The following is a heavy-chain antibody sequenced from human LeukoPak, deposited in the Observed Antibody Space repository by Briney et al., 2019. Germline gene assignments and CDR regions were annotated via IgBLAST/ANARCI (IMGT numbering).Heavy chain of an antibody. Sequence: PGGSLRLSCAASGFTFSSYWMNWVRQAPGKGLEWVSSISSSSSYIYYADSVKGRFTISRDNAKNSLYLQMNSLRAEDTAVYYCARDGNYYDPTYYFDYWGQGTLVTVSS. CDR1: GFTFSSYW. V-gene: IGHV3-21*01. D-gene: IGHD3-22*01. J-gene: IGHJ4*02. CDR2: ISSSSSYI. CDR3: ARDGNYYDPTYYFDY.